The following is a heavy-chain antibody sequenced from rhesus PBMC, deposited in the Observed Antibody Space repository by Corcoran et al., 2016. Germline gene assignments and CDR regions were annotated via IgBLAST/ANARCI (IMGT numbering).Heavy chain of an antibody. V-gene: IGHV4-122*02. J-gene: IGHJ4*01. CDR3: ARRLVGTFDY. CDR2: ISYSGST. CDR1: GGSLSSSYSS. D-gene: IGHD1-44*01. Sequence: QVQLQESGPGLVQPSETLSLTCAVSGGSLSSSYSSWSWIRQAPGKGREWIGYISYSGSTSYNPSLKSRVTISRDTSKNQFSLKLSSVTAADTAVYYCARRLVGTFDYWGQGVLVTVSS.